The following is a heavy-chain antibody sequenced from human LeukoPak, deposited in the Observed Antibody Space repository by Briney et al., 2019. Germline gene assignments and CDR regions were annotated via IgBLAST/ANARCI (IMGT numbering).Heavy chain of an antibody. CDR2: IKQDGSEK. CDR1: GFTFSDFA. D-gene: IGHD2-21*02. V-gene: IGHV3-7*01. CDR3: AIGDTFDY. J-gene: IGHJ4*02. Sequence: PGGSLRLSCAASGFTFSDFAMIWVRQPPGKGLEWVANIKQDGSEKYYVDSVKGRFTISRDNAKNSLYLQMNSLRAEDTALYYCAIGDTFDYWGQGTLVTVSS.